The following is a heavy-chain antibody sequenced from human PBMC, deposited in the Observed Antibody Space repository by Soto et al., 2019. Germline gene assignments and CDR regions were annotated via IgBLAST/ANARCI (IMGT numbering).Heavy chain of an antibody. D-gene: IGHD3-3*01. CDR1: GGSLSSGDYS. J-gene: IGHJ5*02. CDR3: ARGVTVFGLVSRFWFDP. CDR2: IYNSGIT. V-gene: IGHV4-30-4*01. Sequence: PSETLSLTWTVSGGSLSSGDYSWSWVRQSPGKGLEWIGHIYNSGITYYNPSLKSRVVISIDTSRNQFSLRLNSLTAADRAVYFCARGVTVFGLVSRFWFDPWGQGTVVTVSS.